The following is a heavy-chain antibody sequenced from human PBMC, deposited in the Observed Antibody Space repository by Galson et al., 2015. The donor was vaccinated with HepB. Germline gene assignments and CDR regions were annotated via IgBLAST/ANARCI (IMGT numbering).Heavy chain of an antibody. V-gene: IGHV3-23*01. D-gene: IGHD2/OR15-2a*01. CDR3: ARGPLPCLDNSYFHY. Sequence: SLRLSCEASGFTFSSYAMTWVRQAPGRGLEWVSAINGSGGNTYYAHYVKGRFTISRDNSKNTLYLQMNSLRTDDTAMYYCARGPLPCLDNSYFHYWGQGTLVTVSS. J-gene: IGHJ4*02. CDR1: GFTFSSYA. CDR2: INGSGGNT.